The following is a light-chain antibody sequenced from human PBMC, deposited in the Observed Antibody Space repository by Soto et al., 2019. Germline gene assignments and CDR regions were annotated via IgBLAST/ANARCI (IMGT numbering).Light chain of an antibody. J-gene: IGLJ1*01. CDR1: SSDVGGYNY. Sequence: HSALTQPASVSGSPGQSITISCTGTSSDVGGYNYVSWYQQHPGKAPKLMIYDVSNRPSGVSNRFSGSKSGNTASLTISGLQAEDEADYYCSSYTSSSTNVFGTGTQLTVL. CDR2: DVS. V-gene: IGLV2-14*01. CDR3: SSYTSSSTNV.